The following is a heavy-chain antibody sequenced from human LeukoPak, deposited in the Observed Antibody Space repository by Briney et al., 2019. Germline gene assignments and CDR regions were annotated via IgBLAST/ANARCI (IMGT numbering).Heavy chain of an antibody. J-gene: IGHJ6*02. CDR2: INPSGGST. D-gene: IGHD3-3*01. CDR3: AREVRGGYDFWSGKISGPYYYYGMDV. Sequence: ASVKVSCKASGYTFTSYYMHWVRQAPGQGLEWMGIINPSGGSTSYAQKFQGRVTMTRDTSTSTVYMELSSLRSEDTAVYYCAREVRGGYDFWSGKISGPYYYYGMDVWGQGTTVTVSS. V-gene: IGHV1-46*01. CDR1: GYTFTSYY.